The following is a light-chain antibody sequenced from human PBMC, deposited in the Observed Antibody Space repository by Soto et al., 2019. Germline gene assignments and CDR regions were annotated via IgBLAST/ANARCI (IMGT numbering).Light chain of an antibody. V-gene: IGKV1-39*01. J-gene: IGKJ4*01. CDR1: QSISSY. Sequence: DIQMTQSPSSLSASVGDRVTITCRASQSISSYVNWYQQKPGKAPKPLIYAASSLQSGVPSRFSGSGSGTDFTLTISSLQREDFASYYCQQSYSTPLTFGGGTKVDIK. CDR2: AAS. CDR3: QQSYSTPLT.